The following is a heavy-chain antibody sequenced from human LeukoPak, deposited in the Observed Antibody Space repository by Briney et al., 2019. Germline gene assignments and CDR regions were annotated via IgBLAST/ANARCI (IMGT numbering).Heavy chain of an antibody. D-gene: IGHD3-22*01. Sequence: SETLSLTCTVSGGYIRIDYWTWIRQSAGQGLEWIGRIFTTGSTNYNPSLKSRVTMSVDTSKNQFSLKLSSVTAADTAVYYCARHMVYYYDSSGHGFDVWGQGTMVAVSS. CDR2: IFTTGST. CDR1: GGYIRIDY. CDR3: ARHMVYYYDSSGHGFDV. J-gene: IGHJ3*01. V-gene: IGHV4-4*07.